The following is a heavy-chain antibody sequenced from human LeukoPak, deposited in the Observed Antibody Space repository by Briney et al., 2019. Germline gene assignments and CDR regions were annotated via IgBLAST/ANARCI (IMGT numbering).Heavy chain of an antibody. J-gene: IGHJ3*02. V-gene: IGHV4-39*07. D-gene: IGHD3-22*01. Sequence: SETLSLTCSVSGGSISSSSYYWGWIRQPPGKGLEWIGRISSSGSTNYNPSLKSRVTISVDTSKNQFSLKLSSVTAADTAVYFCARGPYSYDSSGAFDIWGQGTMVTVSS. CDR3: ARGPYSYDSSGAFDI. CDR1: GGSISSSSYY. CDR2: ISSSGST.